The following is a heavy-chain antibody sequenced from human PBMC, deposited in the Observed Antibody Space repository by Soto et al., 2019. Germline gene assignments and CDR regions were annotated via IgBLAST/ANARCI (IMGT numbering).Heavy chain of an antibody. CDR3: ASRNYYDTSGYYYWYYFDF. V-gene: IGHV3-23*01. CDR2: ISGSGGST. J-gene: IGHJ4*02. D-gene: IGHD3-22*01. Sequence: GGSLRLSCAASGFTLSNYAMSWVRQAPGRGLEWVSAISGSGGSTYYAESVKGRFTISRDNSKNTLYLQMNSLGAEDTAVYYCASRNYYDTSGYYYWYYFDFWGQGTLVTVLL. CDR1: GFTLSNYA.